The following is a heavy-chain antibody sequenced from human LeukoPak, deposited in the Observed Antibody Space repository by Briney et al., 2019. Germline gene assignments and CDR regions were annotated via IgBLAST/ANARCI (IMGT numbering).Heavy chain of an antibody. Sequence: SETLSLTCTISGGSISSDYWSWIRQPPGEGLEWIGYLSLGEVAFYNPSLESRLTTSADASKNQFSLNLTSVTAADTAMYYCVRVSTASGGAFDVWGQGTMVTVSS. D-gene: IGHD2-21*02. V-gene: IGHV4-59*13. CDR2: LSLGEVA. CDR1: GGSISSDY. CDR3: VRVSTASGGAFDV. J-gene: IGHJ3*01.